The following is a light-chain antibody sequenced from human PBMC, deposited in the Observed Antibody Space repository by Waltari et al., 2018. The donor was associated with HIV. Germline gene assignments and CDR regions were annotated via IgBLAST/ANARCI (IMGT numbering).Light chain of an antibody. CDR3: SSSTSSSTLV. J-gene: IGLJ2*01. CDR1: SSDVGGHNY. Sequence: QSALTQPAAVSASPGQSITISCDATSSDVGGHNYVSRYQQYPGTAPKLIIFEVSDRPSGVSNRFSGSKSGDTASLTISGLQAEDEADYYCSSSTSSSTLVFGGGTKLTVL. CDR2: EVS. V-gene: IGLV2-14*01.